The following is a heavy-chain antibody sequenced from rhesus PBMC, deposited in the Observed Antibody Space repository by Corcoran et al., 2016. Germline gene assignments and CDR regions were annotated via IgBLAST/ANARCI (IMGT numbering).Heavy chain of an antibody. J-gene: IGHJ5-1*01. CDR1: GGSILSHS. V-gene: IGHV4-160*01. Sequence: QVQLQESGPGLVKPSEPLSLPCPVSGGSILSHSGSWLRPAPGKGLEWIGRLYGSGGSTDYNPSLKSRVTISTDTSKNQFSLKLSSVTAADTAVYYCARAGYNRFDVWGPGVLVTVSS. CDR2: LYGSGGST. CDR3: ARAGYNRFDV.